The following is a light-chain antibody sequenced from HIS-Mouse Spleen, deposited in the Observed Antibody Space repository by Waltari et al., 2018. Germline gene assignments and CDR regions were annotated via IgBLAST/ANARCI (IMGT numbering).Light chain of an antibody. J-gene: IGKJ1*01. Sequence: DIQMTQSPSSLSASVGDRVPITCRASQSISSYLNWYQQKPGKAHKLLIDAASSLQSGVPSRFSGSGSGTDFTLTISSLQPEDFATYYCQQSYSTPPWTFGQGTKVEIK. V-gene: IGKV1-39*01. CDR2: AAS. CDR3: QQSYSTPPWT. CDR1: QSISSY.